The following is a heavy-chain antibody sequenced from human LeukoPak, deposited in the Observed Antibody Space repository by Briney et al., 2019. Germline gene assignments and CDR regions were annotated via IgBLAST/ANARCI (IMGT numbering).Heavy chain of an antibody. J-gene: IGHJ4*02. CDR1: GFTFSSSA. V-gene: IGHV3-23*01. D-gene: IGHD6-19*01. Sequence: PGGSLRLSCAASGFTFSSSAMSWVRQVPGKGLEWVSGISASGGSTNYADSVRGRFTISRDNAKNSLYLQMNSLRAEDTAVYYCARVSGYSSGYLFDYWGQGTLVTVSS. CDR2: ISASGGST. CDR3: ARVSGYSSGYLFDY.